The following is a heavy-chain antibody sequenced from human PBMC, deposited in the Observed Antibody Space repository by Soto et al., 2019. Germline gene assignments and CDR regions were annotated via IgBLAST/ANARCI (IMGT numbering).Heavy chain of an antibody. CDR1: GGSISSYY. CDR2: IYYSGST. J-gene: IGHJ2*01. Sequence: QVQLQESGPGLVKPSETLSLTCTVSGGSISSYYWSWIRQPPGKGLEWIGYIYYSGSTNYNPSLKSRVTISVDTSKNQFSLKLSSVTAADTAVYYCARDRIDPLVGYCSGGSCYSTWYFDLWGRGTLVTVSS. V-gene: IGHV4-59*01. D-gene: IGHD2-15*01. CDR3: ARDRIDPLVGYCSGGSCYSTWYFDL.